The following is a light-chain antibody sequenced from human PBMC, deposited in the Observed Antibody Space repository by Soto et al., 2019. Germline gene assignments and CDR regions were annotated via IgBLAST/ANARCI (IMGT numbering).Light chain of an antibody. CDR1: SSAVGSYDL. CDR2: EVS. CDR3: SSFTTSSTPYV. V-gene: IGLV2-14*02. Sequence: QSVLTQPASVSGSPGQSITISCTGTSSAVGSYDLVSWYQHFPGKAPKLMIFEVSNRPSEVSNRFSGSKSGNTASLTISGLQAEDEADYYCSSFTTSSTPYVFGTGTKVTVL. J-gene: IGLJ1*01.